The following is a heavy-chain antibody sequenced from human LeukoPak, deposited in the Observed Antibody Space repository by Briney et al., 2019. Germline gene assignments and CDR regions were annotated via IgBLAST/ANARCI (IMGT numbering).Heavy chain of an antibody. Sequence: SEPLSLTCAVSSGSINSYYWSWIRQPPGKGLEWIGYIYGSGTTTYNPSLTSRVSTSADTSTNQSSLKVRSVRAAATPVCYCARTHYYDSTWDPGYFDYWGQGTLVSVCS. CDR1: SGSINSYY. D-gene: IGHD3-22*01. J-gene: IGHJ4*02. CDR3: ARTHYYDSTWDPGYFDY. V-gene: IGHV4-4*09. CDR2: IYGSGTT.